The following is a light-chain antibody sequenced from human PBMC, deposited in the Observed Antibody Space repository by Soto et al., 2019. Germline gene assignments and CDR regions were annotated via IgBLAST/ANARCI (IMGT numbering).Light chain of an antibody. Sequence: EVVLTQSPGTLSLSPGERATLSCRASQSVRTYLAWFQQKPGQAPRLLIYDASNRATGIPARFSGSGSGTDFTLTISSPEPEDSAVYYCPQRNNLVTFGGGTKVEIK. CDR3: PQRNNLVT. CDR1: QSVRTY. V-gene: IGKV3-11*01. J-gene: IGKJ4*01. CDR2: DAS.